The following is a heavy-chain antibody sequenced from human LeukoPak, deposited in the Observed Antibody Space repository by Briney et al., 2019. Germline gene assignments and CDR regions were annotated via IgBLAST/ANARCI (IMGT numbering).Heavy chain of an antibody. Sequence: SVKVACKASGGISHPYAIAWARQAPGQALEWMGGITPLVSTTVYARKFQGRVTFTTDEATRTVYMELRSLRSDDTAIYYCARGNGTYTPSNYWGQGTLVTVSS. V-gene: IGHV1-69*05. J-gene: IGHJ4*02. CDR1: GGISHPYA. CDR3: ARGNGTYTPSNY. CDR2: ITPLVSTT. D-gene: IGHD1-26*01.